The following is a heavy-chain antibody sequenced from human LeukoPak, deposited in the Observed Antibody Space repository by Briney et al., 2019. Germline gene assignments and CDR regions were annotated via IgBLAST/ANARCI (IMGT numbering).Heavy chain of an antibody. D-gene: IGHD2-2*01. J-gene: IGHJ1*01. V-gene: IGHV3-23*01. Sequence: GGSLRLSRAATGFTFSTYAMSWVPQAPGKRLEWVSLISGSGITTYYADSVQGRFTISRDTSKNTLYLPMNSLRAEDTAVYYCAKTGYCSSSGCYVAPYVDWGQGTRVTVSS. CDR3: AKTGYCSSSGCYVAPYVD. CDR2: ISGSGITT. CDR1: GFTFSTYA.